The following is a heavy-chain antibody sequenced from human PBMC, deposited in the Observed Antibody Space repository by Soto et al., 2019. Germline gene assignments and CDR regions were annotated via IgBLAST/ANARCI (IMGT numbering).Heavy chain of an antibody. CDR1: GGSFSGYY. V-gene: IGHV4-34*01. J-gene: IGHJ4*02. CDR3: ARSDFVNYYGSGSYYNRLGFFDY. D-gene: IGHD3-10*01. Sequence: SETLSLTCAVYGGSFSGYYWSWIRQPPGKGLEWIGEINHSGSTNYNPSLKSRVTISVDTSKNQFSLKLSSVTAADTAVYYCARSDFVNYYGSGSYYNRLGFFDYWGQGTLVTVSS. CDR2: INHSGST.